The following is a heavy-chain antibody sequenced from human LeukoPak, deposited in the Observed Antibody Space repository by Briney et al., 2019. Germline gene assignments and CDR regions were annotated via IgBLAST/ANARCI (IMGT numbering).Heavy chain of an antibody. V-gene: IGHV3-21*01. Sequence: GGSLRLSCAASGFTFTNFHINWIRQAPGKGLEWVSCISNRSSYIYYADSVKGRFTISRDNAKKSVFMQMNSQRAEDTAMYSCARGLELMNDAFDIWGQRKVVTMSS. J-gene: IGHJ3*02. CDR1: GFTFTNFH. D-gene: IGHD1-7*01. CDR2: ISNRSSYI. CDR3: ARGLELMNDAFDI.